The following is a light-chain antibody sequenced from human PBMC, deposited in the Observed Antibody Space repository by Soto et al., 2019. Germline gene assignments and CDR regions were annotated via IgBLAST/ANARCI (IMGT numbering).Light chain of an antibody. J-gene: IGKJ1*01. CDR2: GAS. Sequence: EIVLTQSPGTLSLSPGERATLSRRASQSVSNNYLAWYQQKPGQAPRLLIYGASNRATGIPDRFSGSGSGTEFTLTISSLQSEDFAVYYCQQYNNWPRTFGQGTKVDIK. V-gene: IGKV3D-15*01. CDR3: QQYNNWPRT. CDR1: QSVSNN.